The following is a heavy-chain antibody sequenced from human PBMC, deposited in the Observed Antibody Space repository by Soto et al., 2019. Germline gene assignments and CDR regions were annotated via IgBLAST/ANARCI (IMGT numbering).Heavy chain of an antibody. J-gene: IGHJ6*03. Sequence: GESLKISCKGSGYSFTSYWIGWVRQMPGKGLEWMGIIYPGDSDTRYSPSFQGQVTISADKSISTAYLQWSSLKASDTAMYYCARRGGQSGSSVYYYMDVWGKGTTVTVS. CDR3: ARRGGQSGSSVYYYMDV. D-gene: IGHD1-26*01. V-gene: IGHV5-51*01. CDR2: IYPGDSDT. CDR1: GYSFTSYW.